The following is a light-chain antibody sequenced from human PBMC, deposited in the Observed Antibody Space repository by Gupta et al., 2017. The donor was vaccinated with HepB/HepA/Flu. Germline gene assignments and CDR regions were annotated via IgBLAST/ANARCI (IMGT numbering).Light chain of an antibody. CDR1: SSNIGRNA. CDR3: SAWDDSLNGVL. Sequence: QSVLTQPPSASGTPGQRVTISCSGSSSNIGRNAVNWYQHLPGTAPKFLRYSDNVRASGVVDRFSGSKSGTSAYLAISGLQSEDEADYYCSAWDDSLNGVLFGGGTKVTV. CDR2: SDN. J-gene: IGLJ2*01. V-gene: IGLV1-44*01.